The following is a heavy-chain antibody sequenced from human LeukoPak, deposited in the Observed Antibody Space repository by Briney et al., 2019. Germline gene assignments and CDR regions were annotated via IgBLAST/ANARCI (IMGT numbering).Heavy chain of an antibody. J-gene: IGHJ3*01. CDR2: ISWNSGSI. CDR1: GFTFDDYA. Sequence: GGSLRLSCAASGFTFDDYAMHWVRQAPGKGLEWVSGISWNSGSIGYADSVKGRFTISRDNAKNSLYLQMNSLRAEDTALYHCSKDIGAGTSDAFDSWGQGTMVTVSS. V-gene: IGHV3-9*01. CDR3: SKDIGAGTSDAFDS. D-gene: IGHD4-17*01.